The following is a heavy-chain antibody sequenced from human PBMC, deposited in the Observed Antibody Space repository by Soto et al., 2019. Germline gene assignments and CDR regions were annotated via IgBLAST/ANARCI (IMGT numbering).Heavy chain of an antibody. CDR1: GFTFSSYA. CDR2: ISGSGGRT. J-gene: IGHJ5*02. D-gene: IGHD3-10*01. Sequence: EVQLLESGGGLVQPGGSLRLSCAASGFTFSSYAMSWVRQAPGKGLEWVSAISGSGGRTYYADSVKGRFTISRDNSKNTLYLQMNSLRAEDTAVYYCAKVWYYYGSLTSFDPWGQGTLVTVSS. CDR3: AKVWYYYGSLTSFDP. V-gene: IGHV3-23*01.